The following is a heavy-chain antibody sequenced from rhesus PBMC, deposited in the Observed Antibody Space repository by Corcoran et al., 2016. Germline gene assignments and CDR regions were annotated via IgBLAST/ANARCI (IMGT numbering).Heavy chain of an antibody. CDR1: GGSISSSY. CDR3: ARTRYSGSWNLDY. CDR2: FCGSCSST. V-gene: IGHV4-169*01. J-gene: IGHJ4*01. Sequence: QLQLQESGPGLVKPSETLSVTCAVSGGSISSSYWSWISQAPGKGLEWIGYFCGSCSSTHCHPSLKSRVTLSVDTSKNQLSLKLSSVTAADTAVYYCARTRYSGSWNLDYWGQGVLVTVSS. D-gene: IGHD6-25*01.